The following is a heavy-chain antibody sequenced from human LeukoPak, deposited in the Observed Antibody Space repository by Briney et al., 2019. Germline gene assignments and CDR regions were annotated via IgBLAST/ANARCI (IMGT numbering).Heavy chain of an antibody. Sequence: ASVKVSCKASGYTFTGYGISWVRQAPGQGLEWMGWISAYNGNTNYAQKLQGRVTMTTDTSTSTAYMELRSLRSDDTAVYYCARDEGYNWNTYGMDVWGQGTTVTVSS. V-gene: IGHV1-18*01. J-gene: IGHJ6*02. CDR3: ARDEGYNWNTYGMDV. CDR2: ISAYNGNT. CDR1: GYTFTGYG. D-gene: IGHD1/OR15-1a*01.